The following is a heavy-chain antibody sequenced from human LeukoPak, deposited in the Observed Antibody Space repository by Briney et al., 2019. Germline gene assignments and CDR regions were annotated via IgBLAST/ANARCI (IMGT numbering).Heavy chain of an antibody. CDR2: ISGSGGST. Sequence: GGSLRLSCAASGFTFSSYAMSWVRQAPGKGLEWVSAISGSGGSTYYADSVKGRFTISRDNSKNTLYLQMSSLRAEDTAVYYCVKVYYDILTGYYILDYWGQGTLVTVSS. CDR1: GFTFSSYA. D-gene: IGHD3-9*01. J-gene: IGHJ4*02. V-gene: IGHV3-23*01. CDR3: VKVYYDILTGYYILDY.